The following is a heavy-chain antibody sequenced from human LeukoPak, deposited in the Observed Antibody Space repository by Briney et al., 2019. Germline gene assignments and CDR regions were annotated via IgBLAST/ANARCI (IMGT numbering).Heavy chain of an antibody. CDR3: ARVLPYSSGWGVDY. J-gene: IGHJ4*02. CDR1: GGSIRSYY. V-gene: IGHV4-59*01. CDR2: IYYSGST. Sequence: NASETLSLTCTVSGGSIRSYYWSWIRQPPGKGLEWIGYIYYSGSTNYNPSLKSRVTISVDTSKNQFSLNLSSVTAADTAVYYCARVLPYSSGWGVDYWGQGTLVTVSS. D-gene: IGHD6-19*01.